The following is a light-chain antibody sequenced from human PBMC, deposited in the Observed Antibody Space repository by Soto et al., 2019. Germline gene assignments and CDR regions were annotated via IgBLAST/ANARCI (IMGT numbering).Light chain of an antibody. CDR1: QSVFSK. J-gene: IGKJ1*01. CDR3: QQYKNGWT. Sequence: EMVMTQSPGTLSVSPWERVTLSCRASQSVFSKLAWYQQKPGQAPTLLIFDASARAPGTPARFSGGGSGTEFTLTISSLQSEDFAIYYCQQYKNGWTFGQGTKVDIK. CDR2: DAS. V-gene: IGKV3-15*01.